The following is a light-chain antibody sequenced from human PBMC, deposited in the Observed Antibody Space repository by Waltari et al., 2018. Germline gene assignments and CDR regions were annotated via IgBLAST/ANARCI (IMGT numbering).Light chain of an antibody. CDR1: SSYVGGCNY. Sequence: QSALTQPASVSGSPGQSITISCPGTSSYVGGCNYVSWYQQHPGNAPKLMIYEVSTRPSGLSNRFSGSKSGNTASLTISGLQAEDEADYYCSSYTTSSTVVFGGGTKLTVL. V-gene: IGLV2-14*01. CDR2: EVS. J-gene: IGLJ3*02. CDR3: SSYTTSSTVV.